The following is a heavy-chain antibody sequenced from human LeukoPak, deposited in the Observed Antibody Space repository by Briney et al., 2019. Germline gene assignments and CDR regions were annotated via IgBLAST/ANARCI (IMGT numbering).Heavy chain of an antibody. V-gene: IGHV3-23*01. Sequence: GGSLRLSCVDSGFTFSSFAMSWARQAPGKGLEWGSNISSSGSTTYYVDSVKGRFTISRDNSRNTLYLQMNSLRGEDTAVYYCARESPAFDYWGQGTLVTVS. CDR2: ISSSGSTT. CDR1: GFTFSSFA. CDR3: ARESPAFDY. J-gene: IGHJ4*02.